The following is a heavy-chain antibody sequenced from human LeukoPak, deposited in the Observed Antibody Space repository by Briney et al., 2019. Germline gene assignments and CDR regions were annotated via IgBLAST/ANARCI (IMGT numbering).Heavy chain of an antibody. CDR1: GFTFDDYA. J-gene: IGHJ3*02. D-gene: IGHD4-23*01. V-gene: IGHV3-9*01. CDR3: AKALGSDGGRDAFDI. CDR2: ISWNSGSI. Sequence: GGSLRLSCAASGFTFDDYAMHWVRQAPGKGLEWVSGISWNSGSIGYADSVKGRFTISRDNAKNSLYLQMNSLRAEDTALYYCAKALGSDGGRDAFDIWGQGTMVTVSS.